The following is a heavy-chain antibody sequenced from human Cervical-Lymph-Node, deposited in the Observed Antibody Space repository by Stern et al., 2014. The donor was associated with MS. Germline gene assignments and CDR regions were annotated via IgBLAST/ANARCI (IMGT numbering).Heavy chain of an antibody. D-gene: IGHD4-23*01. V-gene: IGHV3-33*01. CDR3: AREGGNTAEYFQH. Sequence: QVQLVESGGGVVQPGRSLSLSCAASGFTFSSSDMHWVRQAPGKGRAWLALIWSDGSNRYYADSVKGRFTISRDNSKNTLYLQMNSLRAEDTAVYYCAREGGNTAEYFQHWGQGTLVTVSS. CDR2: IWSDGSNR. J-gene: IGHJ1*01. CDR1: GFTFSSSD.